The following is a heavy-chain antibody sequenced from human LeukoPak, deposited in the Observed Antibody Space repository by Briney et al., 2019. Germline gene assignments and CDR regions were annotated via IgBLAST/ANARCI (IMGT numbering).Heavy chain of an antibody. J-gene: IGHJ4*02. CDR1: GGSISSYY. CDR2: IYYSGST. V-gene: IGHV4-59*01. Sequence: SETLSLTCTVSGGSISSYYWSWIRQPPGKGLEWIGYIYYSGSTNYNPSLKSRVTISVDTSKNQFSLKLSSVTAADTAVYYCARHLNLQPHNYYFDYWGQGTLVTVSS. D-gene: IGHD1-1*01. CDR3: ARHLNLQPHNYYFDY.